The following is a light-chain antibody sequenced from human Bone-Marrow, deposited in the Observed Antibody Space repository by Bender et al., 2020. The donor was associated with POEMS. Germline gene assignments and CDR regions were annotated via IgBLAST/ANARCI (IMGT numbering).Light chain of an antibody. V-gene: IGLV2-23*02. CDR1: SDDVGSYTL. Sequence: QSALTQPASVSASPGQSITISCTGTSDDVGSYTLVSWYQQHPGKAPKLLISEVTERPSGISNRFSGSKSGSTASLTISGLQADDEGDYYCCAYAGSRTFVLFGGGTKLTVL. CDR2: EVT. CDR3: CAYAGSRTFVL. J-gene: IGLJ2*01.